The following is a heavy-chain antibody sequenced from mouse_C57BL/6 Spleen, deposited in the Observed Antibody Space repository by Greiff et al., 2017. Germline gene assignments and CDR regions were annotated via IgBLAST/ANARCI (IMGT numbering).Heavy chain of an antibody. CDR1: GYTFTSYW. D-gene: IGHD2-4*01. CDR3: ARWINYFDY. Sequence: QVQLQQPGAELVMPGASVKLSCKASGYTFTSYWLHWVKQRPGQGLEWIGEIDPSDSYTNSNQKFKGKSTLTVDKSSSTAYMQRSSRTSEDSAVYYCARWINYFDYWCQGTTLTVSS. J-gene: IGHJ2*01. V-gene: IGHV1-69*01. CDR2: IDPSDSYT.